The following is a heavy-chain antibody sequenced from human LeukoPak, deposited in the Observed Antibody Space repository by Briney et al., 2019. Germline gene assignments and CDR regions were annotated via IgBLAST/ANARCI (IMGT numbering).Heavy chain of an antibody. J-gene: IGHJ3*01. V-gene: IGHV3-7*01. D-gene: IGHD3-22*01. CDR2: IKQDGSEK. Sequence: GGSLRLSCAASGLIFSKYWMTWVRQAPGKGLEWVASIKQDGSEKYYVDSVKGRFTISRDNAKNSLYLQMNSLRAEDTAVYYCARDYLLIHYDSSGYYRDAFDLWGQGTMVTVSS. CDR1: GLIFSKYW. CDR3: ARDYLLIHYDSSGYYRDAFDL.